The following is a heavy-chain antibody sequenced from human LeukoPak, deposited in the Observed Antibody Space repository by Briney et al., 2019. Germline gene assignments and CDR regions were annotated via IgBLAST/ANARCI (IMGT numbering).Heavy chain of an antibody. V-gene: IGHV4-39*07. D-gene: IGHD4-17*01. CDR1: GGSISSSSYY. Sequence: PSETLSLTCTVSGGSISSSSYYWGWIRQPPGKGLEWIGSMYYSGTTYYNPSLKSRVTISIDMSMKQFSLKLSSVTAADTAVYYCVRNLITYGDLYYFDYWGQGNPVTVSS. J-gene: IGHJ4*02. CDR3: VRNLITYGDLYYFDY. CDR2: MYYSGTT.